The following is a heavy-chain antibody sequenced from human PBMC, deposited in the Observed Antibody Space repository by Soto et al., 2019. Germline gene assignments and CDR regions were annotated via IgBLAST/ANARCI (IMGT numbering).Heavy chain of an antibody. CDR3: ARLYSGSRLDY. J-gene: IGHJ4*02. CDR2: INPSIGST. D-gene: IGHD1-26*01. Sequence: QVQLVQSGAEVKKPGASVKVSCKASGYTFNTYNMYWVRQAPGQGLEWMGVINPSIGSTNYAQKCQGXXIXTXXTSTSTVYMELSTLRSDDTAVYYCARLYSGSRLDYWGQGTLVTVSS. CDR1: GYTFNTYN. V-gene: IGHV1-46*02.